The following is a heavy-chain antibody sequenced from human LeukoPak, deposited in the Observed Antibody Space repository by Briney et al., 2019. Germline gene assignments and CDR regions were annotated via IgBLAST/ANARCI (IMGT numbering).Heavy chain of an antibody. J-gene: IGHJ6*02. V-gene: IGHV3-21*01. Sequence: GGALRLLWAASGFTFSSYSIQWVPQAPRKGLEWVSCISGSSSYIYYADSVKGRFTISRDNAKNSLFLQMNSLRAEDTAVYYCASGRVGSYYYGMDVWGQGTTVTVSS. D-gene: IGHD3-16*01. CDR1: GFTFSSYS. CDR3: ASGRVGSYYYGMDV. CDR2: ISGSSSYI.